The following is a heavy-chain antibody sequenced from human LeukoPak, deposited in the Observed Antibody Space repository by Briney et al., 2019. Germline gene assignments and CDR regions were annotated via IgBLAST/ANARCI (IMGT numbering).Heavy chain of an antibody. V-gene: IGHV3-30-3*01. CDR3: AREDKGQIYFDY. D-gene: IGHD2-15*01. Sequence: GGSLRLSCAASGFTFSGYAMHWVRQAPGKGLEWVAIISYDSTNKYYADSVKGRFTISRDNSKNTLFLQMNSLRPEDTALYYCAREDKGQIYFDYWGQGTLVTVSS. CDR1: GFTFSGYA. J-gene: IGHJ4*02. CDR2: ISYDSTNK.